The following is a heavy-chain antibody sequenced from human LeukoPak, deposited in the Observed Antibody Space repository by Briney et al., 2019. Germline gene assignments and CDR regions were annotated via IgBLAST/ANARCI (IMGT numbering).Heavy chain of an antibody. D-gene: IGHD4-17*01. CDR2: IYYSGST. V-gene: IGHV4-39*01. J-gene: IGHJ3*02. Sequence: PSETLSLNCTVSGGSISSSSYYWGWIRQPPGKGLEWIGSIYYSGSTYYNPSLKSRVTISVDTSKNQFSLKLSSVTAADTAVYYCARLGVGPAVTTVTLAFDIWGQGTMVTVSS. CDR3: ARLGVGPAVTTVTLAFDI. CDR1: GGSISSSSYY.